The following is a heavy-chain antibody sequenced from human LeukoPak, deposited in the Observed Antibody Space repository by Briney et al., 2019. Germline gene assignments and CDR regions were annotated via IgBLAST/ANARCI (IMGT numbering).Heavy chain of an antibody. CDR3: ARIVRITIFGVVPNFDY. V-gene: IGHV1-18*01. CDR1: GGTFSSYA. Sequence: VKVSCKASGGTFSSYAISWVRQAPGQGLEWMGWISAYNGNTNYAQKLQGRVTMTTDTSTSTAYMELRSLRSGDTAVYYCARIVRITIFGVVPNFDYWGQGTLVTVSS. J-gene: IGHJ4*02. CDR2: ISAYNGNT. D-gene: IGHD3-3*01.